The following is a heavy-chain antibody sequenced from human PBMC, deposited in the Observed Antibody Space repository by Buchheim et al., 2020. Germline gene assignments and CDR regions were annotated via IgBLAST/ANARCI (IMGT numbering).Heavy chain of an antibody. CDR2: INQDGSEK. CDR3: VRASSTVRAYYYGMDV. Sequence: EVQLVESGGVLVQPGGSLRLSCAASGFMFSTYWMSWVRQAPGKGLEWVANINQDGSEKNYVDSVEGRFTISRDNAKNSLDLQMNSLGVEDTGVYFCVRASSTVRAYYYGMDVWGQGTT. J-gene: IGHJ6*02. D-gene: IGHD4-11*01. CDR1: GFMFSTYW. V-gene: IGHV3-7*04.